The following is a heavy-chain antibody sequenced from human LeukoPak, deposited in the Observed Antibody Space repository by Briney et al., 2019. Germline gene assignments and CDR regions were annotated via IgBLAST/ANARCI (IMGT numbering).Heavy chain of an antibody. V-gene: IGHV1-69*13. CDR1: GGTFSSYA. CDR2: IIPIFGTA. D-gene: IGHD1-26*01. CDR3: ARELIVGATYYYYGMDV. Sequence: SVKVPCKASGGTFSSYAISWMRQAPGQGLEWMGGIIPIFGTANYAQKFQGRVTITADESTSTAYMELSSLRSEDTAVYYCARELIVGATYYYYGMDVWGQGTTVTVSS. J-gene: IGHJ6*02.